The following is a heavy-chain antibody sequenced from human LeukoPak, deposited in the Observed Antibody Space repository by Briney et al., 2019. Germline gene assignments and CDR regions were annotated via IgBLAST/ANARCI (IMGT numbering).Heavy chain of an antibody. CDR1: GYTFTGCY. V-gene: IGHV1-2*02. CDR2: INPNSGGT. D-gene: IGHD2-2*01. CDR3: ARVQANVVVPAAYYGGNAGFDY. Sequence: GASVKVSCKASGYTFTGCYMHWVRQAPGQGLEWMGWINPNSGGTNYAQKFQGRVTMTRDTSISTAYMELSRLRSDDTAVYYCARVQANVVVPAAYYGGNAGFDYWGQGTLVTVSS. J-gene: IGHJ4*02.